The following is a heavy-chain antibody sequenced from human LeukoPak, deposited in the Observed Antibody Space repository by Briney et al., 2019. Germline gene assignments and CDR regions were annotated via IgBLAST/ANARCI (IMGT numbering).Heavy chain of an antibody. Sequence: ASVKVSCKASGYTFTSYGISWVRQAPGQGLEWMGYIITYNGNTNYAQKLQGRVTMTRDTSTSTFYMELSSLRSEDTAMYYCARDLFHRYYDSSGRAFDYWGQGTLVTVSS. CDR3: ARDLFHRYYDSSGRAFDY. CDR2: IITYNGNT. D-gene: IGHD3-22*01. J-gene: IGHJ4*02. CDR1: GYTFTSYG. V-gene: IGHV1-18*01.